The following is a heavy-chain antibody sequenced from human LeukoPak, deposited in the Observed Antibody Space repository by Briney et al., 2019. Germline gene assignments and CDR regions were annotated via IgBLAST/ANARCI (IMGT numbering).Heavy chain of an antibody. J-gene: IGHJ6*02. V-gene: IGHV3-21*01. CDR3: ARDRVGWGNFDWLLWDV. CDR1: GFTFSSYS. CDR2: ISSSSSYI. D-gene: IGHD3-9*01. Sequence: GGSLRLSCAASGFTFSSYSMNWVRQAPGKGLEWVSSISSSSSYIYYADSVKGRFTISRGNAKNSLYLQMNSLRAEDTAVYYCARDRVGWGNFDWLLWDVWGQGTTVTVSS.